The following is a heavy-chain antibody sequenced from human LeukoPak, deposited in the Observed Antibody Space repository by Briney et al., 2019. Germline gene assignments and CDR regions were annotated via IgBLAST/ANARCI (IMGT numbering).Heavy chain of an antibody. CDR2: INPNSGNT. CDR1: GYTFTGCY. V-gene: IGHV1-2*02. CDR3: AREEIRSWFDP. Sequence: ASVKVSCTASGYTFTGCYIHWVRQAPGQGLEWMGWINPNSGNTNYAQTFQGRVTMTRDTSISTAYMELSRLTSDDTAVYYCAREEIRSWFDPWGQGTLVTVSS. J-gene: IGHJ5*02. D-gene: IGHD5-24*01.